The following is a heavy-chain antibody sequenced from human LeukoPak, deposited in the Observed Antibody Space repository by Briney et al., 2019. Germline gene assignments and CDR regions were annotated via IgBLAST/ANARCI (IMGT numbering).Heavy chain of an antibody. CDR1: GFTFSSYA. J-gene: IGHJ4*02. D-gene: IGHD6-19*01. Sequence: GGSLRLSCAASGFTFSSYAMSWVRQAPGKGLEWVSAISGSGGSTYYADSVKGRFTISRDNSKNTLYLQMNSLRAEDTAVYYCAKVPSPRYSSGWSYFDYWGQGTLVTVSS. V-gene: IGHV3-23*01. CDR2: ISGSGGST. CDR3: AKVPSPRYSSGWSYFDY.